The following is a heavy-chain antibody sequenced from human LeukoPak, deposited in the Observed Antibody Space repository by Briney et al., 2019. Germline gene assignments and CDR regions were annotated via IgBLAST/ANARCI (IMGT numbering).Heavy chain of an antibody. CDR1: GGSFSGYY. Sequence: PSETLSLTCAVYGGSFSGYYWSWIRQPPGKGLEWIGYIYYSGSTNYNPSLKSRVTISVDTSKNQFSLKLSSVTAADTAVYYCARTGTYCSSTSCYHDYWGQGTLVTVYS. CDR3: ARTGTYCSSTSCYHDY. V-gene: IGHV4-59*01. D-gene: IGHD2-2*01. J-gene: IGHJ4*02. CDR2: IYYSGST.